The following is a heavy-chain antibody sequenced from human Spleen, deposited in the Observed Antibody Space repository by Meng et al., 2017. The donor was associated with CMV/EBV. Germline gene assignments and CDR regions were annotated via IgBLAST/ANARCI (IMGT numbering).Heavy chain of an antibody. V-gene: IGHV3-30*02. Sequence: QGQLVGSGGCVVQPGGSLRPSCAAFGFTFSSYGMHWVRQAPGKGLEWVAFIRYDGSNKYYADSVKGRFTISRDNSKNTLYLQMNSLRAEDTAVYYCAKDGGWSSNFDYWGQGTLVTVSS. CDR1: GFTFSSYG. CDR2: IRYDGSNK. D-gene: IGHD6-19*01. CDR3: AKDGGWSSNFDY. J-gene: IGHJ4*02.